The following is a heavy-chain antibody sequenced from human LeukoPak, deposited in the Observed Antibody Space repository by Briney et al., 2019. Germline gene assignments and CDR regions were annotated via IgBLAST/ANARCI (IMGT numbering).Heavy chain of an antibody. J-gene: IGHJ4*02. CDR3: ARGRQYDYVWGSYRRRFDY. Sequence: PSETLSLTCAVYGGSFSGYYWSWIRQPPGKGLEWIGEINHSGSTNYNPSLKSRVTISVDTSKNQFSLKLSSVTAADTAVYYCARGRQYDYVWGSYRRRFDYWGQGTLVTVSS. D-gene: IGHD3-16*02. CDR2: INHSGST. V-gene: IGHV4-34*01. CDR1: GGSFSGYY.